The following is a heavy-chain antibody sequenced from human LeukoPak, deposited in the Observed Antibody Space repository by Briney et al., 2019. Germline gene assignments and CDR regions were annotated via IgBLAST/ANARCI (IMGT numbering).Heavy chain of an antibody. CDR3: AAGEKWLLDPFDY. J-gene: IGHJ4*02. CDR1: GFTFSSYG. D-gene: IGHD3-3*01. Sequence: GGSLRLSCAASGFTFSSYGMHWVRQAPGKGLEWVAFIRYDGSNKYYADSVKGRFTISRDNSKNTLYLQMNSLRSEDTAVYYCAAGEKWLLDPFDYWGQGTLVTVSS. CDR2: IRYDGSNK. V-gene: IGHV3-30*02.